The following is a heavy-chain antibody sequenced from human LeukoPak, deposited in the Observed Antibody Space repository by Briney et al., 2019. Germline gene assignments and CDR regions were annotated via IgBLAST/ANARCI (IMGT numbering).Heavy chain of an antibody. CDR1: GFTFSDYY. CDR2: ISNSGNTI. J-gene: IGHJ6*03. V-gene: IGHV3-11*04. CDR3: AKDGPQGYYYYYMDV. Sequence: GGSLRLSCAASGFTFSDYYMSWIRQAPGKGLEWVSYISNSGNTIYYADSVKGRFTISRDNSKNTLYLQMNSLRAEDTAVYYCAKDGPQGYYYYYMDVWGKGTTVTTSS.